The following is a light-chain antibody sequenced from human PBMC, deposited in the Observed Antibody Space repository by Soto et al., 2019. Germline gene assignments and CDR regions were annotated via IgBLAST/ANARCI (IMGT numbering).Light chain of an antibody. V-gene: IGKV3-20*01. CDR3: QQYGSSPFT. J-gene: IGKJ2*01. Sequence: EIVLTQSPDTLSLSPGERVTLSCRASQRMTNNFLAWFQQKPGLAPRLLIHGAPTRASGVPDRFTGGGSGTDFVLTISRVEPEDFAVYYCQQYGSSPFTFGQGTKLQIK. CDR1: QRMTNNF. CDR2: GAP.